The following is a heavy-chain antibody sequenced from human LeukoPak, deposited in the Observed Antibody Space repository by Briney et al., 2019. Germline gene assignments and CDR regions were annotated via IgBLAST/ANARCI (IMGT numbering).Heavy chain of an antibody. CDR3: ARSRGVIDY. V-gene: IGHV4-34*01. J-gene: IGHJ4*02. CDR2: INHSGST. D-gene: IGHD3-10*01. Sequence: SETLSLTCAVYGGSFRGYYWSWIRQPPGKGLEWVGEINHSGSTNYNPSLKSRVTISVDTSKNQFSLKLSSVTAADTAVYYCARSRGVIDYWGQRTLVTVSS. CDR1: GGSFRGYY.